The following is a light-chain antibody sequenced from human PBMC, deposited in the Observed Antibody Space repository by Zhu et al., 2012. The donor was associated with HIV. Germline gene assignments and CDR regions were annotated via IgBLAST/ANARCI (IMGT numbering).Light chain of an antibody. V-gene: IGKV1-9*01. Sequence: DIQLTQSPSFLSASVGDRVTITCRVSQGINNYLAWYQQKPGKAPNLLIYGASTLQSGVPSRFSGSGSGTEFTLTISSLQSEDFATYYCQQLNSYPLTFGGGPRWRSN. J-gene: IGKJ4*01. CDR3: QQLNSYPLT. CDR2: GAS. CDR1: QGINNY.